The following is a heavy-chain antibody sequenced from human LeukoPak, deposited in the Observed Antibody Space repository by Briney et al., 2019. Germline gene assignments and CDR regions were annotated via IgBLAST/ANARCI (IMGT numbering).Heavy chain of an antibody. V-gene: IGHV3-21*01. D-gene: IGHD6-13*01. CDR1: GFTFSSYG. CDR2: ISSSSSYI. CDR3: ARDASGSWYYFDY. J-gene: IGHJ4*02. Sequence: GGSLRLSCAASGFTFSSYGMHWVRQAPGKGLEWVSSISSSSSYIYYADSVKGRFTISRDNAKNSLYLQMNSLRAEDTAVYYCARDASGSWYYFDYWGQGTLVTVSS.